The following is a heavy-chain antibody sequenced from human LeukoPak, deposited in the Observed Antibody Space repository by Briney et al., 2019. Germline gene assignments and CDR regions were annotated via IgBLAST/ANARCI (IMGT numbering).Heavy chain of an antibody. CDR2: IIPIFGTA. Sequence: GASVKVSCKASGGTFSSYAISWVRQAPGQGLEWMGGIIPIFGTANYAQKFQGRVTITTDESTSAAYMELSSLRSEDTAVYYCARDSGIAAAGTLDVWGKGTTVTVSS. J-gene: IGHJ6*04. CDR1: GGTFSSYA. CDR3: ARDSGIAAAGTLDV. D-gene: IGHD6-13*01. V-gene: IGHV1-69*05.